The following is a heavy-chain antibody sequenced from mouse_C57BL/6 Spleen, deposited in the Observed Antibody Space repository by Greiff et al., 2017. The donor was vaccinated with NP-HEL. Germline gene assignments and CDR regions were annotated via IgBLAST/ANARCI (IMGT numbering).Heavy chain of an antibody. V-gene: IGHV1-66*01. CDR1: GYSFTSYY. CDR3: ARDYGSPFAD. J-gene: IGHJ3*01. Sequence: QVQLQQSGPELVKPGASVKISCKASGYSFTSYYIHWVKQRPGQGLEWIGWIYPGSGNTKYNEKFKGKATLTADTSSSTAYMQLSSPTSDDSAVYYCARDYGSPFADWGQGTLVTVSA. CDR2: IYPGSGNT. D-gene: IGHD1-1*01.